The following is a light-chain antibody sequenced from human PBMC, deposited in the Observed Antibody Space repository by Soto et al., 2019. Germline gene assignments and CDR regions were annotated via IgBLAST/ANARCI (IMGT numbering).Light chain of an antibody. CDR1: SSDVGGYDY. J-gene: IGLJ1*01. CDR2: EVS. Sequence: QSVLSQPPSASGSPGQPVTISCTGTSSDVGGYDYASWYQQYPGKAPKLLIYEVSKRPSGIPDRFSGSKSGTSATLGITGFQTGDEADYYCGSWDSSLSAYVFGTGTKVTVL. V-gene: IGLV2-8*01. CDR3: GSWDSSLSAYV.